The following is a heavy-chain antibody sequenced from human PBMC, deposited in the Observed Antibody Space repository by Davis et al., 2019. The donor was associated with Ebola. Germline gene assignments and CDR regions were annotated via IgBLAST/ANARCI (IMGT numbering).Heavy chain of an antibody. J-gene: IGHJ3*01. CDR2: IYYRGDD. D-gene: IGHD1-26*01. Sequence: SETLSLTCSVSDGSSNTYYSFNTYYWSWIRQPPGRGLEWLGYIYYRGDDKYNSSLQSRITLSVDSSKKQFSLQLRSVTAADTAIYYCARVGDGFDVWGQGAMVTIPS. V-gene: IGHV4-61*01. CDR1: DGSSNTYYSFNTYY. CDR3: ARVGDGFDV.